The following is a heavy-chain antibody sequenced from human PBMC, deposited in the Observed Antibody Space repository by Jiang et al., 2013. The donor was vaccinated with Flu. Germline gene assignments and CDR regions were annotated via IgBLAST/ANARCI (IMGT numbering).Heavy chain of an antibody. CDR2: ISHDGTDI. D-gene: IGHD3-3*01. V-gene: IGHV3-30-3*01. CDR3: AREYYDFWTGPVPYYYGLDV. CDR1: IHLQHAC. J-gene: IGHJ6*02. Sequence: LVEVWGRRGPASEGPSRLSSCSLWIHLQHACYALGPPASRQGTEGVALISHDGTDIYYADSVRGRFTISRDNSKNILSLQMNNLRGDDTAVYYCAREYYDFWTGPVPYYYGLDVWGQGTTVTVSS.